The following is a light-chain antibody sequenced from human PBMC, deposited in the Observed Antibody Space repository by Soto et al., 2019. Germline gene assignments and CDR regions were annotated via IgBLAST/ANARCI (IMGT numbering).Light chain of an antibody. CDR3: AAWDDSLNVWV. Sequence: QSVLTQPPSASGTPGQRVTISCSGSSSNIGSNTVNWYQQLPGTAPKLLIYSNNQRPSGVHDRFSGSKSGTSASLAISGLQSEDAADYYCAAWDDSLNVWVFGGGTKVTVL. CDR2: SNN. CDR1: SSNIGSNT. V-gene: IGLV1-44*01. J-gene: IGLJ3*02.